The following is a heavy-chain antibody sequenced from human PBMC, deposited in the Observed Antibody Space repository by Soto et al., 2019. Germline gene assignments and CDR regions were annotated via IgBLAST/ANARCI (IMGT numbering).Heavy chain of an antibody. Sequence: PGESLKISCKTSGYTFTDYWITWVRQKPGKGLEWMGITYPADSDTKCSPSFQGQVTISADKSISTAYLQWSSLKASDTAIYYCARQDYSNYRGGMDVWGQGTTVTVSS. CDR3: ARQDYSNYRGGMDV. CDR2: TYPADSDT. J-gene: IGHJ6*02. V-gene: IGHV5-51*01. D-gene: IGHD4-4*01. CDR1: GYTFTDYW.